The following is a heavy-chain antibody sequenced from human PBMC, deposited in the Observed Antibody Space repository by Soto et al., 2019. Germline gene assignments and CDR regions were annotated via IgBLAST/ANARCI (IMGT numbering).Heavy chain of an antibody. D-gene: IGHD1-26*01. CDR3: ARGLSGHAFDI. CDR1: GGSISSGGYS. J-gene: IGHJ3*02. CDR2: IYHSGST. Sequence: SETLSLTCAVSGGSISSGGYSWSWIRQPPGKGLEWIGYIYHSGSTYYNPSLKSRVTISVDRSKNQFSLKLSSVTAADTAVYYCARGLSGHAFDIWGQGTMVTVPS. V-gene: IGHV4-30-2*01.